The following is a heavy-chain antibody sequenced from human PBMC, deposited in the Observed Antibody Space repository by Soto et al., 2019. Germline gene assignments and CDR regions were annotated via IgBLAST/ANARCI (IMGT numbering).Heavy chain of an antibody. D-gene: IGHD2-21*02. J-gene: IGHJ5*02. Sequence: GGSLRLSCAASGFIFSNYWMYWVRQAPGKGLVWVSRINTDGSMTNYADSVKGRFTIYRDNAKNTLYLQMSSLRVEDTAVYYCVRVTHRAWGQGTLVTVSS. CDR1: GFIFSNYW. V-gene: IGHV3-74*01. CDR3: VRVTHRA. CDR2: INTDGSMT.